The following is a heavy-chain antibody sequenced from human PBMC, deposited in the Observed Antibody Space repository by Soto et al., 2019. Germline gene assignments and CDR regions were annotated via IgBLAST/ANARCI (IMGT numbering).Heavy chain of an antibody. CDR3: ARTSYGSGSYSHYYYYGMDV. J-gene: IGHJ6*02. V-gene: IGHV4-59*08. CDR1: GGSISSYY. Sequence: SETLSLTCTVSGGSISSYYWSWIRQPPGKGLEWIGYIYYSGSTNYNPSLKSRVTISVDTSKNQFSPKLSSVTAADTAVYYCARTSYGSGSYSHYYYYGMDVWGQGTTVTVSS. D-gene: IGHD3-10*01. CDR2: IYYSGST.